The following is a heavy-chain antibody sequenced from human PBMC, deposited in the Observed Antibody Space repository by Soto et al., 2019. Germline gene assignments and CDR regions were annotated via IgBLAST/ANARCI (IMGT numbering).Heavy chain of an antibody. CDR3: ARESTYYDFWSGYYTTPDYCYYGMDV. J-gene: IGHJ6*02. D-gene: IGHD3-3*01. CDR1: GYTFTSYG. V-gene: IGHV1-18*01. Sequence: ASVKVSCKASGYTFTSYGISWVRQAPGQGLEWMGWISAYNGNTNYAQKLQGRVTMTTDTSTSTAYMELRSLRSDDTAVYYCARESTYYDFWSGYYTTPDYCYYGMDVWGQGTTVTVSS. CDR2: ISAYNGNT.